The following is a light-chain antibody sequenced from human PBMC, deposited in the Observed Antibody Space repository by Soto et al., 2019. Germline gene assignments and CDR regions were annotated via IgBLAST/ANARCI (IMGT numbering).Light chain of an antibody. CDR3: QKYNSAPQT. CDR2: DAS. CDR1: QGIANY. Sequence: DIQMTQSPSSLSASVGDRVTITCRASQGIANYLAWYQQKPGKVPKLLIYDASTLQSGVPSRFSGSGSETDFPLTIRSLQPEDGATYYCQKYNSAPQTFGQGTKVEIK. J-gene: IGKJ1*01. V-gene: IGKV1-27*01.